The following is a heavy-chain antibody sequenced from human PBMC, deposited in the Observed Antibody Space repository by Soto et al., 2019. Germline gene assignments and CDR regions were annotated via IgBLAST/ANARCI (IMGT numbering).Heavy chain of an antibody. CDR1: GFTFSSYA. V-gene: IGHV3-23*01. Sequence: GGSLRLSCAASGFTFSSYAMSWVRQAPGKGLEWVSAISGSGGSTYYADSVKGRFTISRDNSKNTLYLKMNGLRAEDTAVYYCAKPPFDILTGYYPTLFTETGSIFDYWGQGTLVTVSS. CDR2: ISGSGGST. D-gene: IGHD3-9*01. J-gene: IGHJ4*02. CDR3: AKPPFDILTGYYPTLFTETGSIFDY.